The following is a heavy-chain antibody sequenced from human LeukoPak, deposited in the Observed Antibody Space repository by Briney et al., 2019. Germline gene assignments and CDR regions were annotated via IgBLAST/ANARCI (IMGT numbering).Heavy chain of an antibody. CDR2: ISGSGDAT. J-gene: IGHJ6*03. V-gene: IGHV3-23*01. CDR1: GFNPKYYA. Sequence: GGSLRLSCAASGFNPKYYAMNWVRQAPGKGLEWVSGISGSGDATYHADSVKGRFTISRDNAKNSLYLQMNSLRAEDTAVYYCARALYDFWSGFSPYYMDVWGKGTTVTVSS. CDR3: ARALYDFWSGFSPYYMDV. D-gene: IGHD3-3*01.